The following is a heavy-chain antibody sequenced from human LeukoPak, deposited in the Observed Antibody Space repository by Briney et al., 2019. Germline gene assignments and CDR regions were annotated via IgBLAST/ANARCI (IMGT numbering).Heavy chain of an antibody. J-gene: IGHJ6*02. Sequence: GRSLRLSCAASGFTFSSNGMHWVRQAPGKGLEWVAVISYDGSNTYYADSVKGRFTISRDNSKNTLYLQMNSLRAEDTAVYYCAKGTLRGINHYYGMDVWGQGTTVTVSS. CDR1: GFTFSSNG. CDR2: ISYDGSNT. CDR3: AKGTLRGINHYYGMDV. V-gene: IGHV3-30*18. D-gene: IGHD1-26*01.